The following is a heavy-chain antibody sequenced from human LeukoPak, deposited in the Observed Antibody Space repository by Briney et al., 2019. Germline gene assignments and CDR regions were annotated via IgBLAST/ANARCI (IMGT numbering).Heavy chain of an antibody. V-gene: IGHV4-39*07. CDR2: IYYSGNT. J-gene: IGHJ5*02. Sequence: SETLSLTCTVSGGSISTYYWGWIRQAPGKGLEWIGSIYYSGNTYYNSSLKSRVTISVDTSKNQFSLKLSSVTAADTAVYYCARDGMVRGVQPTNWFDPWGQGTLVTVSS. CDR3: ARDGMVRGVQPTNWFDP. CDR1: GGSISTYY. D-gene: IGHD3-10*01.